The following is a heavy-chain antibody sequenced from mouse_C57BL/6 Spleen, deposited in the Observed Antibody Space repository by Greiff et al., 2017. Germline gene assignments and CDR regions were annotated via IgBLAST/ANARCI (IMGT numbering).Heavy chain of an antibody. CDR1: GYTFTDYE. D-gene: IGHD2-3*01. J-gene: IGHJ4*01. CDR2: IDPETGGT. CDR3: TGDGNYYAMDY. Sequence: QVQLQQSGAELVRPGASVTLSCKASGYTFTDYEMHWVKQTPVHGLEWIGAIDPETGGTAYNQKFKGKAILTADKSSSTAYMELRSLTSEDSAVYYCTGDGNYYAMDYWGQGTSVTVSS. V-gene: IGHV1-15*01.